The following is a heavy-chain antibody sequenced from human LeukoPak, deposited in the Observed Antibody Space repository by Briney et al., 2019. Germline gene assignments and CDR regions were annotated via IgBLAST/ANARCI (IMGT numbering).Heavy chain of an antibody. J-gene: IGHJ4*02. V-gene: IGHV3-48*03. CDR1: GFTFSSYE. CDR2: LSSSGSSI. CDR3: ARDGEDYDSSGYYYYFDY. Sequence: GGSLRLSCAASGFTFSSYEMNWVRQAPGKGLEWVSYLSSSGSSIYYADSVKGRFTISRDNAKNSLYLQMNSLRAEDTAVYYCARDGEDYDSSGYYYYFDYWGQGTLVTVSS. D-gene: IGHD3-22*01.